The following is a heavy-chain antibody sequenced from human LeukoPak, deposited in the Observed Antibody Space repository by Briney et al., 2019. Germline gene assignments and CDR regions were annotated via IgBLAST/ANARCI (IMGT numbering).Heavy chain of an antibody. CDR3: AKEPGSGWHYFDY. Sequence: GRSLRLSCAASGFTFSSYGMHWVRQAPGEGLEWVAVISYDGSNKYYADSVKGRFTISRDNSKNTLYLQMNSLRAEDTAVYYCAKEPGSGWHYFDYWGQGTLVTVSS. D-gene: IGHD6-19*01. J-gene: IGHJ4*02. CDR1: GFTFSSYG. V-gene: IGHV3-30*18. CDR2: ISYDGSNK.